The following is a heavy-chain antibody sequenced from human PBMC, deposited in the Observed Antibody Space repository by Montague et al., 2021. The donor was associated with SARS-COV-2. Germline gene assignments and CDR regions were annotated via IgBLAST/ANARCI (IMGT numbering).Heavy chain of an antibody. CDR2: ISSGGTAT. V-gene: IGHV3-11*01. J-gene: IGHJ6*02. CDR3: ARAPNYDVSTGYYYYAQDV. Sequence: SRRLSCAASEFSFSDYYMAWIRQAPGKGPEWVAYISSGGTATYYADSVRGRFTISRDNAKKSPHLQMNSLTAADAAVYYCARAPNYDVSTGYYYYAQDVWGQGTTVTVSS. D-gene: IGHD3-16*01. CDR1: EFSFSDYY.